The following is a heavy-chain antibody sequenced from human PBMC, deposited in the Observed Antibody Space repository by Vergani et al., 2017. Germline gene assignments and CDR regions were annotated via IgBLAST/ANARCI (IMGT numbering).Heavy chain of an antibody. CDR2: INPSGGHT. CDR1: GYTFSDYY. J-gene: IGHJ4*02. Sequence: QVQVVQSGAEVKKSGASVKVSCKTSGYTFSDYYMHWVRQAPGQGLEWMGIINPSGGHTNYAQTFQGRVTMTRDTSTSTVYMELSSLRSEDTAISYCARGDYGILTGYRYWGQGTLVTVSA. D-gene: IGHD3-9*01. V-gene: IGHV1-46*03. CDR3: ARGDYGILTGYRY.